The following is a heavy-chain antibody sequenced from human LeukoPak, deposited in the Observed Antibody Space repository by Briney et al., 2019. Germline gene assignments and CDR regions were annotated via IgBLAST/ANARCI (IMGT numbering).Heavy chain of an antibody. CDR1: GFTVSSNY. V-gene: IGHV3-53*01. CDR2: IYSGGST. CDR3: ARTFGGNAETGVDY. D-gene: IGHD4-23*01. J-gene: IGHJ4*02. Sequence: GGSLRLSCAASGFTVSSNYMSWVRQAPGKGLEWVSTIYSGGSTCYADSVKGRFTISRDNSKNTLYLQMSSLRAEDTAVYYCARTFGGNAETGVDYWGQGTLVTVSS.